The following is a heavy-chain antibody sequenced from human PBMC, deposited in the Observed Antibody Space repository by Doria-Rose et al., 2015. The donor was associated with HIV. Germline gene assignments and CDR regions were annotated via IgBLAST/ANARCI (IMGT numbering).Heavy chain of an antibody. CDR3: ARIKSSRWYHKYYFDF. Sequence: QVQLVQSGPVLVKPTETLTLTCTVSGVSLSSPGMGVSWIRQPPGKALEWLAHIFSDDERSYKTSLKSRLTISRGTSKSQVVLTMTDMDPVDTATYYCARIKSSRWYHKYYFDFWGRGTLAIVSA. CDR1: GVSLSSPGMG. CDR2: IFSDDER. J-gene: IGHJ4*02. V-gene: IGHV2-26*01. D-gene: IGHD6-13*01.